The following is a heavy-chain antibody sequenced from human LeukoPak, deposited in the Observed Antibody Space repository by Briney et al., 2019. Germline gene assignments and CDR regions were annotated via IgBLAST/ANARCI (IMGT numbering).Heavy chain of an antibody. V-gene: IGHV1-2*02. J-gene: IGHJ5*02. CDR2: INPNSGGT. CDR3: ARDGGGVITIGNWFDP. D-gene: IGHD3-9*01. Sequence: ASVKVSCKASGYTFTGYYMYWVRQAPGQGLEWMGWINPNSGGTNYAQKFQGRVTMTRDTSISTAYMELSRLRSDDTAVYYCARDGGGVITIGNWFDPWGQGTLVTVSS. CDR1: GYTFTGYY.